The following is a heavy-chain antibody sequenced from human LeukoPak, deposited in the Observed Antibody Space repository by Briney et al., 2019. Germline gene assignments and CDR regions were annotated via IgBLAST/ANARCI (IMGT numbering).Heavy chain of an antibody. D-gene: IGHD2-2*02. CDR3: ARGGVVVVPAAIPYYYYGMDV. CDR1: GGTFSSYA. J-gene: IGHJ6*02. CDR2: IIPIFGTA. V-gene: IGHV1-69*13. Sequence: SVKVSCKASGGTFSSYAISWVRQAPGQGLEWMGGIIPIFGTANYAQKFQGRVTITADESTSTAYMELSSLRSEDTAVYYCARGGVVVVPAAIPYYYYGMDVWGQGTTVTVSS.